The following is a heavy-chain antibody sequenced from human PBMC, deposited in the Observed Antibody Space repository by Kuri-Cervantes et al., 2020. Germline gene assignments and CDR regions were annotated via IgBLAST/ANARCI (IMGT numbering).Heavy chain of an antibody. V-gene: IGHV3-21*04. Sequence: GGSLRLSCAASGFTFSSYSMNWVRQAPGKGLEWVSSISSSSSYIYYADSVKGRFTISRDNAKNSLYLQMNSLRAEDTAVYYCSSYGWDGSGFDYWGQGTLVTVSS. CDR2: ISSSSSYI. D-gene: IGHD5-18*01. CDR1: GFTFSSYS. J-gene: IGHJ4*02. CDR3: SSYGWDGSGFDY.